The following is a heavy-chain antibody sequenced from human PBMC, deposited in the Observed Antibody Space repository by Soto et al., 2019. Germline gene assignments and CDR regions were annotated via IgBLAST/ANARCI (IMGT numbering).Heavy chain of an antibody. CDR1: GGSISSYY. CDR3: ARSLVASFDY. CDR2: IYYSGST. D-gene: IGHD2-8*02. J-gene: IGHJ4*02. V-gene: IGHV4-59*01. Sequence: SETLSLTCTVSGGSISSYYWSWIRQPPGKGLEWIGYIYYSGSTNYNPSLKSRVTISVDTSKNQFSLKLSSVTAADTAVYYCARSLVASFDYWGQGALVTVSS.